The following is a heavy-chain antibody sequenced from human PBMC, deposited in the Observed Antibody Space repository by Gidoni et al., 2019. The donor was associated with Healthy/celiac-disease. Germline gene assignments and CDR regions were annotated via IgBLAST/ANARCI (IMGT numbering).Heavy chain of an antibody. CDR1: GFTFTSSA. J-gene: IGHJ3*02. CDR3: AAVGSTVTRNRDAFDI. D-gene: IGHD4-17*01. CDR2: IVVGSGNT. Sequence: QMQLVQSGPEVKKPGTSVKVSCQASGFTFTSSAMQWVRQARGQRLEWIGWIVVGSGNTNYAQKFQERVTITRDMSTSTAYMELSSLRSEDTAVYYCAAVGSTVTRNRDAFDIWGQGTMVTVSS. V-gene: IGHV1-58*02.